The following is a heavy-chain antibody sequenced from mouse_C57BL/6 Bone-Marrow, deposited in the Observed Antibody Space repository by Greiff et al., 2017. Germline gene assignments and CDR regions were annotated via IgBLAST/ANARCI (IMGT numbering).Heavy chain of an antibody. Sequence: EVQLQQSGAELVRPGASVKLSCTASGFNIKDDYMHWVKQRPEQGLEWIGWIDPENGDTEYASKFQGKATITADTSSNTDYLQLSSLTSEDTAGYYCTTRLHDYYAMDDWGQGTSVTVSS. CDR2: IDPENGDT. CDR1: GFNIKDDY. D-gene: IGHD2-2*01. J-gene: IGHJ4*01. V-gene: IGHV14-4*01. CDR3: TTRLHDYYAMDD.